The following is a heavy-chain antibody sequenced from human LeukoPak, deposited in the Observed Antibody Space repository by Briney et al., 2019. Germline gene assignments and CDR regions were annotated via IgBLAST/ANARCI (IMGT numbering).Heavy chain of an antibody. V-gene: IGHV4-4*09. J-gene: IGHJ3*01. CDR2: IFHNGNT. CDR3: VRKAANSGAFDV. D-gene: IGHD6-25*01. CDR1: GGSISPYY. Sequence: SEALSLTCTVSGGSISPYYWSWIRQPPGKGLEWIGYIFHNGNTNYNPSLKSRVTILVDRSKNQFSLKLSSVTAADTAVYYCVRKAANSGAFDVWALGTMVTVSS.